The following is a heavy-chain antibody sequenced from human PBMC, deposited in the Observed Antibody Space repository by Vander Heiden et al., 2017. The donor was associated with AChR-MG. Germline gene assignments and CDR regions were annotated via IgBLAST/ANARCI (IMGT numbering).Heavy chain of an antibody. CDR2: IKEDGSDK. Sequence: VQLVASGGGLVQPGGSLRLPCVGTGISFSRYWMSWVRQAPGKGLEWVAHIKEDGSDKYYVDSVKGRFTISRDNVKKSVYLQMSSLRAEDTAVYYCAGHPDSWGQGTLVTISS. V-gene: IGHV3-7*01. CDR3: AGHPDS. CDR1: GISFSRYW. J-gene: IGHJ4*02.